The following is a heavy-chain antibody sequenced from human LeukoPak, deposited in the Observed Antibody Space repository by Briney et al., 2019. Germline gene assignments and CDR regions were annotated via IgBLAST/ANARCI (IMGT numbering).Heavy chain of an antibody. V-gene: IGHV1-2*02. D-gene: IGHD3-9*01. J-gene: IGHJ6*03. CDR2: INPNSGGT. CDR3: ARDKQRYFDWPIRYYYYMDV. Sequence: GASVKVSCKASGYTFTGYYMHWVRQAPGQGLEWMGWINPNSGGTNYAQKFQGRVTMTRDTSISTAYMELSRLRSDDTAVYYCARDKQRYFDWPIRYYYYMDVWGKGTTVTISS. CDR1: GYTFTGYY.